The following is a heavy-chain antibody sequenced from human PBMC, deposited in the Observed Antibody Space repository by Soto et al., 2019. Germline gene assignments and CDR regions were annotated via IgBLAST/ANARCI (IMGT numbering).Heavy chain of an antibody. CDR2: ISGSGGST. Sequence: EVQLLESGGGLVQPGGSLRLSCAASGFTFSSYAMSWVRQAPGKGLEWASAISGSGGSTYYEDSVKGRFTISRDNSKNTLYLQMNSLIAEDTAVYYCAKGHSESYYFDPWGQGTLVTVSS. J-gene: IGHJ5*02. CDR3: AKGHSESYYFDP. CDR1: GFTFSSYA. V-gene: IGHV3-23*01. D-gene: IGHD1-26*01.